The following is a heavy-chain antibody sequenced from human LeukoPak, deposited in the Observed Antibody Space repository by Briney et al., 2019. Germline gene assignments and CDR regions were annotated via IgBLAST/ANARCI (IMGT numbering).Heavy chain of an antibody. V-gene: IGHV1-18*01. D-gene: IGHD6-19*01. CDR3: AEEPHSSGYQPN. CDR2: LSDYNGKT. J-gene: IGHJ4*02. CDR1: GYTFSSYG. Sequence: ASVKLSCKASGYTFSSYGISWVRHAPGQGLEWMGWLSDYNGKTIYAQKLEGRVTMTTDTSTSTAYMELSSLRSEDTAVYYCAEEPHSSGYQPNWGQGTLVTVSS.